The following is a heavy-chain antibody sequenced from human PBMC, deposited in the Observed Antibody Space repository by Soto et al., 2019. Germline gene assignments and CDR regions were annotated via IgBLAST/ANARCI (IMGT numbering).Heavy chain of an antibody. V-gene: IGHV4-4*02. CDR1: GGSFTSNNW. J-gene: IGHJ4*02. Sequence: LSLTCAVSGGSFTSNNWWPWVRQPPGQGLEWIGEIYRTGSTNYNPSLKSRVTISLDKSENQFSLKVTSLTAADTAVYYCASRDPGTSVDYWGQGTLVTVSS. CDR2: IYRTGST. CDR3: ASRDPGTSVDY. D-gene: IGHD1-7*01.